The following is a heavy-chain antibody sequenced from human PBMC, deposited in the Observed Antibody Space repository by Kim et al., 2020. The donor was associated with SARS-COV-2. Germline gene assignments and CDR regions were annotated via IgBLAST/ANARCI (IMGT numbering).Heavy chain of an antibody. V-gene: IGHV1-69*13. D-gene: IGHD3-22*01. CDR3: AMRDSSGYSDFDY. CDR1: GGTFSSYA. Sequence: SVKVSCKASGGTFSSYAISWVRQAPGQGLEWMGGIIPIFGTANYAQKFQGRVTITADESTSTAYMELSSLRSEDTAVYYCAMRDSSGYSDFDYWGQGTLVTVSS. J-gene: IGHJ4*02. CDR2: IIPIFGTA.